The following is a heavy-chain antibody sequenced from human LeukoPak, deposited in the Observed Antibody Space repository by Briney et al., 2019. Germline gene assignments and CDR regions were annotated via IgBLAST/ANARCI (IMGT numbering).Heavy chain of an antibody. CDR1: GGSISSSYSY. D-gene: IGHD6-6*01. J-gene: IGHJ4*02. V-gene: IGHV4-39*07. Sequence: SETLSLTCTVSGGSISSSYSYWGWIRQPPGKGLEWIGNIYYSGSTYYNPSLKSRVTISVDTSKNQFSLKLSSVTAADTAVYYCAREGGSSSSARIDYWGQGTLVTVSS. CDR2: IYYSGST. CDR3: AREGGSSSSARIDY.